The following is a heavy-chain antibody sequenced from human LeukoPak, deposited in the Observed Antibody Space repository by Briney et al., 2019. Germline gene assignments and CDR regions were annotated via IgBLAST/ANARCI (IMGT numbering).Heavy chain of an antibody. Sequence: GGSLRLSCAASGFTFSSYGMHWVRQAPGKGLEWVAFIRYDGSNKYYADSAKGRFTISRDNSKNTLYLQMNSLRAEDTAVYYCAKDSSGYYYRAFDIWGQGTVVTVSS. CDR2: IRYDGSNK. J-gene: IGHJ3*02. CDR1: GFTFSSYG. V-gene: IGHV3-30*02. D-gene: IGHD3-22*01. CDR3: AKDSSGYYYRAFDI.